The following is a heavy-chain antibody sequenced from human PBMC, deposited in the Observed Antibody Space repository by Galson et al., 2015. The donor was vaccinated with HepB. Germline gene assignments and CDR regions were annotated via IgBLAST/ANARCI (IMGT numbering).Heavy chain of an antibody. CDR3: AKVPNFYCSGGNCYFDY. J-gene: IGHJ4*02. V-gene: IGHV3-23*01. D-gene: IGHD2-15*01. CDR2: ITGSGGST. Sequence: SLRLSCAASGFTFSSYAMSWVRQAPGKGLEWVPGITGSGGSTYYADSVKGRLTISRDNSKNTLYLQMNSLRAEDTAIYYCAKVPNFYCSGGNCYFDYWGQGTLVTVSS. CDR1: GFTFSSYA.